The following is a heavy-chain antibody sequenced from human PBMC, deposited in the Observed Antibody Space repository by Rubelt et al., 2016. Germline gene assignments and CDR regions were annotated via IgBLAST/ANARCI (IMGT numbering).Heavy chain of an antibody. V-gene: IGHV3-23*04. Sequence: EVQLVESGGGLVQPGGSLRLSCAASGFMFSSYAMNWVRQAPGKGLEWVSTIGSSGTTYYADPVKGRFTISRYNSKTTLYLQMNSLRAEDTAVYYCARIGSSGSWRQPYFDSWGQGTLVSVSS. J-gene: IGHJ4*02. CDR3: ARIGSSGSWRQPYFDS. D-gene: IGHD6-13*01. CDR1: GFMFSSYA. CDR2: IGSSGTT.